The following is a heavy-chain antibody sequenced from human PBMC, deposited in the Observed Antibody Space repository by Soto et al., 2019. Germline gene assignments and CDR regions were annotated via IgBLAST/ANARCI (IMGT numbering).Heavy chain of an antibody. J-gene: IGHJ6*02. V-gene: IGHV3-23*04. Sequence: VQLVESGGAVVQPGKSLRVSCEVSGFSLNDYAMNWVRQAQGKGLEWVSANSGYGDFTYYADSVKGRFTISSDTSKNMLYRRMDSRSAEDTAVYSCARPATYEILRYYYYAMDVWGQGTTVTVSS. CDR1: GFSLNDYA. CDR2: NSGYGDFT. D-gene: IGHD3-9*01. CDR3: ARPATYEILRYYYYAMDV.